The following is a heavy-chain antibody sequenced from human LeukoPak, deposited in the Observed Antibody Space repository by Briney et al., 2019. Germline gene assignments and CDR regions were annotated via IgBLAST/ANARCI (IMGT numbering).Heavy chain of an antibody. D-gene: IGHD5-18*01. CDR3: AREAQHTAMASPLFDY. V-gene: IGHV4-59*01. CDR2: IYYSGGT. J-gene: IGHJ4*02. Sequence: SETLSLTCTVSGGSISSYYWSWIRQPPGKGLEWIGYIYYSGGTNYNPSLKSRVTISVDTSKNQFSLKLSSVTAADTAVYYCAREAQHTAMASPLFDYWGQGTLVTVSS. CDR1: GGSISSYY.